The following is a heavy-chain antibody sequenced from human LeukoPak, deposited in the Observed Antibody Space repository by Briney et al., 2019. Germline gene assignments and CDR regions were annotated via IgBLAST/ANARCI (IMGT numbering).Heavy chain of an antibody. CDR2: INPNSGGT. CDR3: ARTKPPCTSCLLLDY. V-gene: IGHV1-2*02. CDR1: GYTFTGYY. J-gene: IGHJ4*02. Sequence: GASVKVSCKASGYTFTGYYMHWVRQAPGQGLEWMGWINPNSGGTNYAQKFQGLVTMSRDTSITTAYMELNSLISDDTAVYYCARTKPPCTSCLLLDYWGQGTLVTVSS. D-gene: IGHD2-2*01.